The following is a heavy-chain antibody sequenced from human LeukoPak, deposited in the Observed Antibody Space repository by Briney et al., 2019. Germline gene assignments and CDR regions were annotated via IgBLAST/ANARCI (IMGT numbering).Heavy chain of an antibody. CDR1: GFTFSSYW. CDR3: ARDRSDYYGSGRFDP. CDR2: INSDGRST. J-gene: IGHJ5*02. D-gene: IGHD3-10*01. Sequence: GGSLRLSCAASGFTFSSYWMRWVRQAPGRGLVCVSRINSDGRSTSYADSVKGRFTISTDNAKNTLYLQMNSLRAEDPAVYYCARDRSDYYGSGRFDPWGQGTLVTVSS. V-gene: IGHV3-74*01.